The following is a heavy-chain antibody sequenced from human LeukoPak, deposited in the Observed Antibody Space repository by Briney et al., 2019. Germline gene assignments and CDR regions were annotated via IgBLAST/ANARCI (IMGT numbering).Heavy chain of an antibody. V-gene: IGHV6-1*01. CDR1: GDSVSSNSAA. CDR3: ARDLRGRDGYNYGVGFDY. D-gene: IGHD5-24*01. CDR2: TYYRSKWYN. Sequence: SQTLSLTCAISGDSVSSNSAAWNWIRQSPSRGLEWLGRTYYRSKWYNDYAVSVKSRITINPDTSKNQFSLQLNSVTPEDTAVYYCARDLRGRDGYNYGVGFDYWGQGTLVTVSS. J-gene: IGHJ4*02.